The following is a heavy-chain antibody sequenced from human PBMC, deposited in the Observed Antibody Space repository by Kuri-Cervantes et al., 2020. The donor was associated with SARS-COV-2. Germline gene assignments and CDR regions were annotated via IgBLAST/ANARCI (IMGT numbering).Heavy chain of an antibody. J-gene: IGHJ6*02. CDR1: GFTFSTYW. CDR3: ARYRGSGYGMDV. CDR2: IDYDGNRP. D-gene: IGHD6-19*01. Sequence: ASGFTFSTYWMNWVRQAPGKGLMWVSRIDYDGNRPGYADSVKGRFTISRDNAKNTLYLQMNSLRAEDTAVYYCARYRGSGYGMDVWGQGTTVTVSS. V-gene: IGHV3-74*01.